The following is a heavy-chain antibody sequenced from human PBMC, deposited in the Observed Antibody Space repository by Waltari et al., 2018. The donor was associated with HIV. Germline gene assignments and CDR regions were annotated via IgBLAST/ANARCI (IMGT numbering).Heavy chain of an antibody. CDR1: GGTISYSF. D-gene: IGHD3-22*01. CDR2: FSSTGNA. CDR3: ARVKAYYYDNSGFYFFDY. J-gene: IGHJ4*02. Sequence: QVQLQESGPGLVKPSATLSLTCRVSGGTISYSFWSCTRLPPRKGLEWGGHFSSTGNAKYNPSLQCRVAISVDTSKSQFSLRLTSVTAADTAVYFCARVKAYYYDNSGFYFFDYWGQGTLVTVSS. V-gene: IGHV4-59*01.